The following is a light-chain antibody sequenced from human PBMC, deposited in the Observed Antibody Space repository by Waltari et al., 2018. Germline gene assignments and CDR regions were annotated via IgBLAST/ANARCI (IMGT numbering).Light chain of an antibody. CDR3: SSYTSSSTLNWV. V-gene: IGLV2-14*03. CDR1: SSDVGGYNY. Sequence: QSALTQPASVSGSPGQSITISCTGTSSDVGGYNYVSWYQQHPGKAPKRMIYDFSNRPSGVSNRFPGSKSGNTASLTISGLQAEDEADYYCSSYTSSSTLNWVFGGGTKLTVL. CDR2: DFS. J-gene: IGLJ3*02.